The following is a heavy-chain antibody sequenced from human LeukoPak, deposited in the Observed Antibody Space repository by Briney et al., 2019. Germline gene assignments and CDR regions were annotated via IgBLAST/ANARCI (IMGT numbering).Heavy chain of an antibody. CDR3: AKYRMATTPYFDY. CDR1: GFTFNNYA. Sequence: PGGSLRRYCAASGFTFNNYAMSWVRQAPGKGLQWVSAITGSGGSTYYADSVKGRFTISRDNSKNTLYLQMNSLRAEDTAVYYCAKYRMATTPYFDYWGQGTLVTVPS. J-gene: IGHJ4*02. D-gene: IGHD2-15*01. V-gene: IGHV3-23*01. CDR2: ITGSGGST.